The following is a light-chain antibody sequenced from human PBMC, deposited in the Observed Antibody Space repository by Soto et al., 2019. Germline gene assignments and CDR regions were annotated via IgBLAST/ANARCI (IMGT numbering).Light chain of an antibody. CDR1: SGSIASSR. CDR2: KDN. CDR3: QSYDGNNVL. V-gene: IGLV6-57*04. J-gene: IGLJ2*01. Sequence: NFMLTQPHSVSESPGKTVTISCTRSSGSIASSRVQWYQQRPGSAPTTVIYKDNQRPSGVPDRFSGSIDSSSNSASLTISGLKTEDEADYYCQSYDGNNVLFGGGTKLTVL.